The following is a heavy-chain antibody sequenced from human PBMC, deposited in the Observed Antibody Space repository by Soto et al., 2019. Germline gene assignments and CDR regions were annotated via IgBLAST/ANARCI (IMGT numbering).Heavy chain of an antibody. Sequence: QVKLVESGGGVVQPGMSLRLSCVASGFTVSSNAMNWFRQAPGKGLKWVAVVWYDGSNKYYADSVKGRFTISRDNSKNTLYLQMNSLRVEDTAVYYCVRDSSHGPGGFFDYWGQGSLVTVFS. V-gene: IGHV3-33*01. D-gene: IGHD3-10*01. CDR3: VRDSSHGPGGFFDY. CDR2: VWYDGSNK. J-gene: IGHJ4*02. CDR1: GFTVSSNA.